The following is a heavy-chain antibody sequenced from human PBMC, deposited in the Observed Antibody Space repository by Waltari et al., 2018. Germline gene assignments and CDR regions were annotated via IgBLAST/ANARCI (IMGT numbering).Heavy chain of an antibody. V-gene: IGHV4-34*01. J-gene: IGHJ4*02. D-gene: IGHD2-2*01. CDR2: INHSGRT. CDR3: ARTRGVYTSPYY. CDR1: SGSFSGYY. Sequence: QVQLQQWGAGLLKPSETLSLTCAVYSGSFSGYYWSWIRQPPGKGLEWIGEINHSGRTNYKPSLKSRVTISVDTSKNQFSLKLNSVTAADTAVYYCARTRGVYTSPYYWGQGTLVTVSS.